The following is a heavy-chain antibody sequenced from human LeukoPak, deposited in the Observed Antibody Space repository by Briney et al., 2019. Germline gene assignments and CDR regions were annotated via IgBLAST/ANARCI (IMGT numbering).Heavy chain of an antibody. CDR3: ARDVVVVVPAAPYYYYGMDV. CDR2: INHSGST. J-gene: IGHJ6*02. Sequence: SETLSLTCTVSGGSISSYYWSWIRQPPGKGLEWIGEINHSGSTNYNPSLKSRVTISVDTSKNQFSLKLSSVTAADTAVYYCARDVVVVVPAAPYYYYGMDVWGQGTTVTVSS. V-gene: IGHV4-34*01. D-gene: IGHD2-2*01. CDR1: GGSISSYY.